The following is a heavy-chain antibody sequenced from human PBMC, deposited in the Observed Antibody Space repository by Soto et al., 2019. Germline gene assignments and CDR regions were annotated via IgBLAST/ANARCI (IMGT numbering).Heavy chain of an antibody. CDR2: LKSKTDGGTT. D-gene: IGHD1-26*01. CDR3: TTSGGF. J-gene: IGHJ4*02. V-gene: IGHV3-15*01. Sequence: EVQLVESGGGLVKPGGSLRLSCAASGCTFSNAWMTWVRQAPGKGLEWVGRLKSKTDGGTTDYAAPVKGRFTISRDDSKNTLYLHMNSLKIDDPAMYYCTTSGGFWGQGTLVTVSS. CDR1: GCTFSNAW.